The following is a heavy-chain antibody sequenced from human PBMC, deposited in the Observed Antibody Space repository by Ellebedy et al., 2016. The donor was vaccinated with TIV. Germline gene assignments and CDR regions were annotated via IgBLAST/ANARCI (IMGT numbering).Heavy chain of an antibody. CDR2: ISGSGGST. J-gene: IGHJ4*02. CDR3: ANRAQAFGVVIHLDY. V-gene: IGHV3-23*01. Sequence: PGGSLRLSCAASGFPFSSYAMSWVRQAPAKGLEWVPAISGSGGSTYYADSVKGRFTISRDNSKNTLYLQMNSLRAEDTAVYYCANRAQAFGVVIHLDYWGQGTLVTVSS. D-gene: IGHD3-3*01. CDR1: GFPFSSYA.